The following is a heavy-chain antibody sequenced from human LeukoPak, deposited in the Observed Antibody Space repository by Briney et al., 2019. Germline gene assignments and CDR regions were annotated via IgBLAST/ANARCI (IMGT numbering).Heavy chain of an antibody. D-gene: IGHD6-19*01. CDR3: AKDAARQWLVRGVFDY. V-gene: IGHV3-23*01. CDR1: GFTFSNYA. Sequence: GESLKTSCAASGFTFSNYAMSWVRQAPGKGLEWVSAISGSGGSTYYADSVKGRFTISRDNSKNTLYLQMNSLRAEDTAVYYCAKDAARQWLVRGVFDYWGQGTLVTVSS. CDR2: ISGSGGST. J-gene: IGHJ4*02.